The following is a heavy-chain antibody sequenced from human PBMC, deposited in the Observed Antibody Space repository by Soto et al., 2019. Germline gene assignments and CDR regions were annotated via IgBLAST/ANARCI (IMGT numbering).Heavy chain of an antibody. Sequence: GASVKVSCKASGYTFTGHYIHLVRQAPGQGPEWMXXXGPASXDXXXXXXFQGRVTMTRDTSITTVYMQLNNLSPDDTAVYYCGRGRSGQLVVFYWGQGTPVTVS. CDR3: GRGRSGQLVVFY. J-gene: IGHJ4*02. V-gene: IGHV1-2*02. CDR1: GYTFTGHY. D-gene: IGHD3-10*01. CDR2: XGPASXDX.